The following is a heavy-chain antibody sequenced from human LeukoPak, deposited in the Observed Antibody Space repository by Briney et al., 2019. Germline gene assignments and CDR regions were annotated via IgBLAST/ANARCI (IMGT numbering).Heavy chain of an antibody. V-gene: IGHV4-59*01. CDR2: ISYGGGT. CDR3: ANAGSRGDWFDP. Sequence: SETLSLTCTVSSDSISTYYWNWIRQPPGKGLEWIGYISYGGGTNYNPSLKSRVAIFVDMSKNQFSLRLNSVTAADTAVYYCANAGSRGDWFDPWGQGTLVTVSS. D-gene: IGHD3-10*01. CDR1: SDSISTYY. J-gene: IGHJ5*02.